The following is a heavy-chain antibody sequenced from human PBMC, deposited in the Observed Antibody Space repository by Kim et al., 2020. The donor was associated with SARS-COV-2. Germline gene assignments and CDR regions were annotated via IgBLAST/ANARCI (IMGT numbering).Heavy chain of an antibody. CDR3: ARTQDIVVVVAATGGSWFDP. D-gene: IGHD2-15*01. CDR2: IYYSGST. Sequence: SETLSLTCTVSGGSISSSSYYWGWIRQPPGKGLEWIGSIYYSGSTYYNPSLKSRVTISVDTSKNQFSLKLSSVTAADTAVYYCARTQDIVVVVAATGGSWFDPWGQGTLVTVSS. CDR1: GGSISSSSYY. V-gene: IGHV4-39*01. J-gene: IGHJ5*02.